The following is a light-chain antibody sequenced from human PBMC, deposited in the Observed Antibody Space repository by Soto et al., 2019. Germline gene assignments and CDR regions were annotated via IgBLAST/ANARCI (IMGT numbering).Light chain of an antibody. Sequence: DIQMTQSPSTLSASVGDRVTITCRASQSIRSWLAWYQQKPGKAPNLLIYDASTLQSGVPSRFSGGGSGTEFTLTISSLQPDDFATYYCQQYNSFSTFXQGTKVDIK. CDR3: QQYNSFST. CDR2: DAS. CDR1: QSIRSW. J-gene: IGKJ2*01. V-gene: IGKV1-5*01.